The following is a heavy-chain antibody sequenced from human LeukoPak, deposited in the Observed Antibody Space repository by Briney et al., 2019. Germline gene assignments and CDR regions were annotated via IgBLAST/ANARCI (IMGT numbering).Heavy chain of an antibody. CDR2: INPNSGGT. D-gene: IGHD1-1*01. J-gene: IGHJ6*03. CDR1: GYTFTGYY. Sequence: ASVKVSCKASGYTFTGYYMHWVRQAPGQGLEWMGWINPNSGGTNYAQKFQGRVTMTRDTSISTAYMELSRLRSDDTAVYYCASVLERRLTYYYYYMDVWGKGTTVTVSS. V-gene: IGHV1-2*02. CDR3: ASVLERRLTYYYYYMDV.